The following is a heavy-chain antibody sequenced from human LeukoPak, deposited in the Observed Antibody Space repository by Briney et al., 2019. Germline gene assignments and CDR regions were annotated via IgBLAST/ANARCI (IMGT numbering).Heavy chain of an antibody. Sequence: GASVTVSCTASGYTFTSYAMHWVRQAPGQRLEWMGWINAGNGNTEYSQKFQGRVTISRDTSASTAYVELSSLRSEDAAVYYCARVGPTDSSSYDYWGQGTLVTVSS. CDR2: INAGNGNT. D-gene: IGHD6-6*01. CDR1: GYTFTSYA. J-gene: IGHJ4*02. CDR3: ARVGPTDSSSYDY. V-gene: IGHV1-3*01.